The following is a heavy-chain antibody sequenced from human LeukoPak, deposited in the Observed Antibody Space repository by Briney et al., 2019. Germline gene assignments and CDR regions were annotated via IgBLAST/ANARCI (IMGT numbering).Heavy chain of an antibody. CDR3: AKRPLYSSSWYNYFDY. CDR2: ISGSGGST. Sequence: GGSLRLSCAASGFTFSSYALSWVRQAPGKGLEWASAISGSGGSTYYADSVKGRFTISRDNSKNTLYLQMNSLRAEDTAVYYCAKRPLYSSSWYNYFDYWGQGTLVTVSS. V-gene: IGHV3-23*01. J-gene: IGHJ4*02. CDR1: GFTFSSYA. D-gene: IGHD6-13*01.